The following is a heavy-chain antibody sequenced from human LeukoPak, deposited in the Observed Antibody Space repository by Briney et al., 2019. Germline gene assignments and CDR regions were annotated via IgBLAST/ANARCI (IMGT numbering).Heavy chain of an antibody. CDR1: GFTFSTYW. CDR2: IHHNGGT. V-gene: IGHV4-4*02. Sequence: GSLRLSCSASGFTFSTYWMSWVRQPPGKGLEWIGQIHHNGGTSYNPSLRSRVTMSIDKSKNQFSLHLNSVTAADTAMYYCAKHGGFHFDSWGQGALVTVSS. D-gene: IGHD2-15*01. J-gene: IGHJ4*02. CDR3: AKHGGFHFDS.